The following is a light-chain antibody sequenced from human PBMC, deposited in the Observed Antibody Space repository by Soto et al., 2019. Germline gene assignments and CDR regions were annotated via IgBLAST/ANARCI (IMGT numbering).Light chain of an antibody. J-gene: IGLJ1*01. CDR1: SGHSSYA. Sequence: QSVLTQSPSASASLGASVKLTCTLSSGHSSYAIAWHQQQPETGPRHLMKLNSDGSHSKGDGIPDRFSGSSSGASRSLSISRLQSEDEADYYCQTWGTGIQVFGTGTKVTVL. CDR3: QTWGTGIQV. CDR2: LNSDGSH. V-gene: IGLV4-69*01.